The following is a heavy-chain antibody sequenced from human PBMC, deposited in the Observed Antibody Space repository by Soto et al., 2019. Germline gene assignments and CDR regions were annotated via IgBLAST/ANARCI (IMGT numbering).Heavy chain of an antibody. J-gene: IGHJ6*02. V-gene: IGHV3-53*01. CDR2: LYTEGTT. CDR1: GLTVSHNY. Sequence: GGSLRLSCVASGLTVSHNYMAWVRQAPEMGLEWVSILYTEGTTYYADSVKGRFTISRDSSKNTLFLQMDSLRAEDTAVYYCVRPRPSGENYGMDVWGQVTTVTVSS. D-gene: IGHD3-16*01. CDR3: VRPRPSGENYGMDV.